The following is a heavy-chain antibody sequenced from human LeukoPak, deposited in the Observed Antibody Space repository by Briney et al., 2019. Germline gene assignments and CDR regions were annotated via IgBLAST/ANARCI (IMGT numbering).Heavy chain of an antibody. CDR3: TTDFSITGTIRYYFDY. CDR2: IKSKTDGGTT. V-gene: IGHV3-15*01. J-gene: IGHJ4*02. CDR1: GFTFSNAW. Sequence: GGSLRLSCAASGFTFSNAWMSWVRQAPGKGLEWVGRIKSKTDGGTTDYAAPVKGRFTISRDDSKNTLYLQMNSLKTEDTAVYYCTTDFSITGTIRYYFDYWGQGTLVTVSS. D-gene: IGHD1-20*01.